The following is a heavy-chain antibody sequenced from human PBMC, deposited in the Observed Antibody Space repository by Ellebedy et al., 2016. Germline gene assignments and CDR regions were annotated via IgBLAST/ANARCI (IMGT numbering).Heavy chain of an antibody. J-gene: IGHJ6*02. Sequence: SLKISCAASGFTFDDYAMHWVRQAPGKGLEWVSGISWNSGSINYADSVKGRFTISRDNAKNSLYLQMNSLRVEDTALYYCAKDSEWIGVDVWGQGTTVTVSS. CDR2: ISWNSGSI. D-gene: IGHD3-3*01. CDR1: GFTFDDYA. V-gene: IGHV3-9*01. CDR3: AKDSEWIGVDV.